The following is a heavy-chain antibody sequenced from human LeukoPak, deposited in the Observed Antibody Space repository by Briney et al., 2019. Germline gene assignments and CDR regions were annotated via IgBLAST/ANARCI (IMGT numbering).Heavy chain of an antibody. V-gene: IGHV3-30*18. D-gene: IGHD3-10*01. CDR2: ISYDGSNK. Sequence: PGRSLRLSCAASGFTFSSYGMHWVRQAPGKGLEWVAVISYDGSNKYYADSVKGRFTISRDNSKNTLYLQMNSLRAEDTAVYYCAKNSGKTYYYGSGSYYNEAPSYYFDYWGQGTPVTVSS. CDR1: GFTFSSYG. J-gene: IGHJ4*02. CDR3: AKNSGKTYYYGSGSYYNEAPSYYFDY.